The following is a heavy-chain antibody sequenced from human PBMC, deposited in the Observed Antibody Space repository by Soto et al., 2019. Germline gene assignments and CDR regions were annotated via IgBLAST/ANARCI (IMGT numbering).Heavy chain of an antibody. CDR2: INPNGGVI. Sequence: QVQLVQSGAEVRQPGASVTVSCRSSGDSFNDYYIHWVRQAPGQGFGWMGWINPNGGVIKDAEKFQGWVSMTRDTSIRTVYMQLSRLRSDDTGVYYCARESGGATATLDYYYFYMDVWGTGTTVTVSS. CDR3: ARESGGATATLDYYYFYMDV. J-gene: IGHJ6*03. V-gene: IGHV1-2*04. CDR1: GDSFNDYY. D-gene: IGHD5-12*01.